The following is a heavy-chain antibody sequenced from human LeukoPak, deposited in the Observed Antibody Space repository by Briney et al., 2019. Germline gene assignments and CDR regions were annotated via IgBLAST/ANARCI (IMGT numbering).Heavy chain of an antibody. V-gene: IGHV4-59*08. CDR1: GGSISSYY. Sequence: SETLSLTCIVSGGSISSYYWNWIRQPPGKGLEWIGYIYYSGSTNYNPSLKSRVTISGDTSKNQFSLKLSSVTAADTAVYYCARSGHAGNYLSWFDPWGQGTLVTVSS. J-gene: IGHJ5*02. CDR2: IYYSGST. D-gene: IGHD1-7*01. CDR3: ARSGHAGNYLSWFDP.